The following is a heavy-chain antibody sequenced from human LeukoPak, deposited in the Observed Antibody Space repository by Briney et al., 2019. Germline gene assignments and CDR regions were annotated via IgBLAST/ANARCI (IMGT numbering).Heavy chain of an antibody. J-gene: IGHJ3*02. CDR1: GFTFSSYA. Sequence: QTGRSLRLSCAASGFTFSSYAMHWVRQAPGKGLEWVAVIWYGGSNKYYADSVKGRFTISRDNSKNTLYLQMNSLRAEDTAVYYCAKDSSYSSLDAFDIWGQGTMVTVSS. CDR3: AKDSSYSSLDAFDI. D-gene: IGHD6-6*01. CDR2: IWYGGSNK. V-gene: IGHV3-30*04.